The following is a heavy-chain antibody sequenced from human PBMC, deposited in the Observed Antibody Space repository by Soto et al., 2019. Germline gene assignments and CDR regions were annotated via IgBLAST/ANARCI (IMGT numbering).Heavy chain of an antibody. V-gene: IGHV1-69*13. CDR3: AATDTAMAPDFGY. Sequence: GASVKVSCKASGATVNTFINYGVTWVRQAPGHGLEWMGGIIPVFGTPHYAQKFQGRVTISADESTRTAYMELSSLRSEDTAVYYCAATDTAMAPDFGYWGQGTLVTVSS. CDR2: IIPVFGTP. J-gene: IGHJ4*02. CDR1: GATVNTFINYG. D-gene: IGHD5-18*01.